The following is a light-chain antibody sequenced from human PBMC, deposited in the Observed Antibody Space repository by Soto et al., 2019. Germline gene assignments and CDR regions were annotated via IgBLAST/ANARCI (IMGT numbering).Light chain of an antibody. Sequence: ALTQPASVSGSPGQSITISCTGTSSDVGGHNYVSWYQQHPGKAPKLMIYEVNKRPSEVSNRFSGSKSGNTASLTISGLRPEDEADYYCNSYTSRYTFVLGTGTKVTVL. V-gene: IGLV2-14*01. CDR2: EVN. CDR3: NSYTSRYTFV. CDR1: SSDVGGHNY. J-gene: IGLJ1*01.